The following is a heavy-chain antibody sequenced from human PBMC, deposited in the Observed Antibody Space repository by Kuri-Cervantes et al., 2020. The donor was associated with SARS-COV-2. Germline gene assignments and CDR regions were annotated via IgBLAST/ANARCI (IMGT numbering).Heavy chain of an antibody. CDR2: IYHSGST. D-gene: IGHD3-22*01. CDR1: GYSISSGYY. J-gene: IGHJ4*02. CDR3: ARDYYDSSGYNIYY. V-gene: IGHV4-38-2*02. Sequence: SETLSLTCAVSGYSISSGYYWGWIRQPPGKGLEWIGSIYHSGSTYYNPSLKSRVTISVDTSKNQFSLKLSSVTAADTAVYYCARDYYDSSGYNIYYWGQGTLVTVSS.